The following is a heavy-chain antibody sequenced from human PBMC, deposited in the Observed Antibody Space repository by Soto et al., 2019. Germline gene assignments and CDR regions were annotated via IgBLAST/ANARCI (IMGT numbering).Heavy chain of an antibody. Sequence: PSATLSLTCTVSGGSISSYYWSWIRQPPGKGLEWIGYIYYSGSTNYNPSLKSRVTISVDTSKNQFSLKLSSVTAADTAVYYCARGSYYGPYYFDYWGQGTLVTVSS. J-gene: IGHJ4*02. CDR1: GGSISSYY. V-gene: IGHV4-59*08. CDR3: ARGSYYGPYYFDY. D-gene: IGHD3-10*01. CDR2: IYYSGST.